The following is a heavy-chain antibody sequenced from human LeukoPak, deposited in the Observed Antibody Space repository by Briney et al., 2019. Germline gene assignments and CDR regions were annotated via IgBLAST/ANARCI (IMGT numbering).Heavy chain of an antibody. Sequence: GGSLRLSCAASGFTFSDHYMDWVRQAPGKGLEWVSAISGSGGSTYYADSVKGRFTISRDNSKNTLYLQMNSLRAEDTAVYYCAKDPNYYDSSGSFDPWGQGTLVTVSS. J-gene: IGHJ5*02. V-gene: IGHV3-23*01. CDR3: AKDPNYYDSSGSFDP. D-gene: IGHD3-22*01. CDR1: GFTFSDHY. CDR2: ISGSGGST.